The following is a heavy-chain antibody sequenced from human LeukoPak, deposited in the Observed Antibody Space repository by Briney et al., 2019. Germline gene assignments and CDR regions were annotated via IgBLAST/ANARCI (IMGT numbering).Heavy chain of an antibody. CDR1: GFTFSSYA. J-gene: IGHJ4*02. CDR3: AKDRPNWGLRYYFDY. CDR2: ISGSGGST. Sequence: PGGSLRLSCAASGFTFSSYAMSWVRQAPGKGLEWVSVISGSGGSTYYEDSVKGRFTISRDNSKNTLYLQMNSLRAEDTAVYYCAKDRPNWGLRYYFDYWGQGTLVTVSS. D-gene: IGHD7-27*01. V-gene: IGHV3-23*01.